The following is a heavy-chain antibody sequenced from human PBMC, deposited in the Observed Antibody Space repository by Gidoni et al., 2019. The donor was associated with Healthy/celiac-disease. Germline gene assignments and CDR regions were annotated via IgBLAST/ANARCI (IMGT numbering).Heavy chain of an antibody. D-gene: IGHD1-1*01. CDR2: INAGNGNT. CDR3: ARDLQQLERRWIPGDFDY. J-gene: IGHJ4*02. CDR1: GYTFTSYA. Sequence: QVQLVQSGAEVKKPGASVKVSCKASGYTFTSYAMHWVRQAPGQRLEWMGWINAGNGNTKYSQKFQGRVTITRDTSASTAYMELSSLRSEDTAVYYCARDLQQLERRWIPGDFDYWGQGTLVTVSS. V-gene: IGHV1-3*01.